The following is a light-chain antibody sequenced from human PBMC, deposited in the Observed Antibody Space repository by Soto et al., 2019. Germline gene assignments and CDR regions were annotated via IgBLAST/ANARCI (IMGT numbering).Light chain of an antibody. CDR3: QQCGSSPWA. V-gene: IGKV3-20*01. Sequence: EIVLTQSPGTLSLSPGERATLSCRASQSVSSSYLAGYQQTPGQAPRLLIYGASSRATGIPDRFSGSGSGTDFTLTISRLEPEDFAVYYCQQCGSSPWAFGQGTKVEIK. J-gene: IGKJ1*01. CDR2: GAS. CDR1: QSVSSSY.